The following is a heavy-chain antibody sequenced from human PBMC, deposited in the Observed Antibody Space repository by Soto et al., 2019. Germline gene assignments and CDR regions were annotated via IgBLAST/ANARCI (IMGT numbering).Heavy chain of an antibody. V-gene: IGHV1-69*01. CDR2: IIPIFGTA. J-gene: IGHJ6*02. D-gene: IGHD3-10*01. CDR1: GGTFSSYA. CDR3: ARDLGYEVRGVTNYGMDV. Sequence: QVQLVQSGAEVKKPGSSVKVSCKASGGTFSSYAISWVRQAPGQGLEWMGGIIPIFGTANYAQKFQGRVTITADEATSTAYMGLSSLRSEDTAVYYCARDLGYEVRGVTNYGMDVWGQGTTVTVSS.